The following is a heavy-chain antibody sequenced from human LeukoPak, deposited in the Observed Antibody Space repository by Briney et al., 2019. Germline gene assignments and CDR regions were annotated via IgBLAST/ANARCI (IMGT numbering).Heavy chain of an antibody. J-gene: IGHJ4*02. CDR1: DGSISSGGHY. D-gene: IGHD3-22*01. CDR3: AREATYYYDSSGYYVKVFDH. V-gene: IGHV4-31*03. Sequence: SETLSLTCTVSDGSISSGGHYWTWIRQHPGKGLEWIGYIYYSGSTYYNPSLKSRVTISVDTSKNQFSLKLSSVTAADTAVYYCAREATYYYDSSGYYVKVFDHWGQGTLVTVSS. CDR2: IYYSGST.